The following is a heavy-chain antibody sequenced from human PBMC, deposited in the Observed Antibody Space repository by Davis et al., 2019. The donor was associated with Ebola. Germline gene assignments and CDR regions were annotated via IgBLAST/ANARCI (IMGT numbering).Heavy chain of an antibody. D-gene: IGHD3-3*01. CDR3: ARGPNPWAIRLRSHWFDP. J-gene: IGHJ5*02. CDR1: GYTFTGYY. CDR2: INPNSGGT. V-gene: IGHV1-2*02. Sequence: ASVKVSCKASGYTFTGYYMHWVRQAPGQGLEWMGWINPNSGGTNYAQKFQGRVTMTRDPSISTAYMELSRLRSDDTAVYYCARGPNPWAIRLRSHWFDPWGQGTLVTVSS.